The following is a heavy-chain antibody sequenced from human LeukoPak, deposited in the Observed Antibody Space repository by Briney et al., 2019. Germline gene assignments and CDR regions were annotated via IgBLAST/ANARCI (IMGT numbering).Heavy chain of an antibody. CDR3: ASRTRYCSGGSCYGDWFDP. V-gene: IGHV3-30*04. CDR1: GFTFSSYA. D-gene: IGHD2-15*01. Sequence: GRSLRLSCAASGFTFSSYAIHWVRQAPGKGLEWVAVISYDGSNKYYADSVKGRFTISRDNSKNTLYLQMNSLRAEDTAVYYCASRTRYCSGGSCYGDWFDPWGQGTLVTVSS. J-gene: IGHJ5*02. CDR2: ISYDGSNK.